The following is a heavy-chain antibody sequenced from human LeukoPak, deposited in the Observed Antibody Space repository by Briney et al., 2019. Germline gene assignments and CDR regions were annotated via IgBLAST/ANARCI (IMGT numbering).Heavy chain of an antibody. CDR2: ISGSSTYI. J-gene: IGHJ4*02. CDR3: ARDLSRGADY. D-gene: IGHD4/OR15-4a*01. CDR1: GFTFSSYS. V-gene: IGHV3-21*01. Sequence: GGSLRLSCAASGFTFSSYSMNWVRQAPGKGLEWVSSISGSSTYIYYADSVQGRFTISRDNAKNSLYLQMNSPRAEDTAVYYCARDLSRGADYWGQGTLVTVSS.